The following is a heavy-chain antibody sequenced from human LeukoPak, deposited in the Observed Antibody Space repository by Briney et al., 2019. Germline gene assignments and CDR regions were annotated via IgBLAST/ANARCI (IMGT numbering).Heavy chain of an antibody. J-gene: IGHJ4*02. D-gene: IGHD5-18*01. CDR3: AKATGYLL. V-gene: IGHV3-23*01. CDR2: TSNSDFST. CDR1: GITFSNYA. Sequence: GGSLRLSCAASGITFSNYAMSWVRQAPGKGLEGVSTTSNSDFSTYYADPVKGRFTISRDNSENTLYLQMHSLRAEDTALYYCAKATGYLLWGQGTLVTVSS.